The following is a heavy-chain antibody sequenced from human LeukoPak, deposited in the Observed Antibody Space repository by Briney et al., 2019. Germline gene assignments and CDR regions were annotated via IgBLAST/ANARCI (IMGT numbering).Heavy chain of an antibody. CDR1: GGTFSSYA. V-gene: IGHV1-69*05. CDR2: ITPIFGTA. D-gene: IGHD6-19*01. Sequence: ASVKVSCKASGGTFSSYAISWVRQAPGQGLEWMGRITPIFGTANYAQKFQGRVTITTDESTSTAYMELSSLRSEDTAVYYCARDRSSGWYGGGYDYWGQGTLVTVSS. J-gene: IGHJ4*02. CDR3: ARDRSSGWYGGGYDY.